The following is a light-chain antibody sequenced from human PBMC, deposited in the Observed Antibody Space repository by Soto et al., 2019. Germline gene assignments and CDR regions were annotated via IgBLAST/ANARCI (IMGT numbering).Light chain of an antibody. V-gene: IGKV3D-20*02. J-gene: IGKJ4*01. Sequence: EIVLTQSPGTLSLSPGERATLSCRASQTVGNIYLGWYQQKPGQSPRLLIYDASNRATGIPARFSGSGSGTDFTLTISSLEPEDFAVYYCQQRSNWPTFGGGTKVEIK. CDR3: QQRSNWPT. CDR1: QTVGNIY. CDR2: DAS.